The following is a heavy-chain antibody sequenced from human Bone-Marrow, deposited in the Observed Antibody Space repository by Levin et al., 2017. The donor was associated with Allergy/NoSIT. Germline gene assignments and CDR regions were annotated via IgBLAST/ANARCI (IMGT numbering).Heavy chain of an antibody. V-gene: IGHV1-2*02. CDR2: ISPNSGGT. CDR1: GYTFTDYY. CDR3: ARETYYGSGSYYSGLDY. J-gene: IGHJ4*02. D-gene: IGHD3-10*01. Sequence: GESLKISCKASGYTFTDYYMHWVRQAPGQGLEWMGWISPNSGGTNYALKFQGRVTMTRDTSISTAYMELSRLRSDDTAVYYCARETYYGSGSYYSGLDYWGQGTLVTVSS.